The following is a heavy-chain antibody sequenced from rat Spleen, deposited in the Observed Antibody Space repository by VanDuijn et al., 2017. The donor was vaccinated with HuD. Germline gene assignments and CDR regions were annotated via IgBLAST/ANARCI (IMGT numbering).Heavy chain of an antibody. CDR1: GFTFSDYY. CDR2: ISSDGGGI. D-gene: IGHD2-3*01. Sequence: EVQLVESDGGLVQPGRSLKLSCAASGFTFSDYYMAWVRQAPTKGLEWVATISSDGGGIYYPDSVQGRFTISRHNAKSTLYLQMDSLRSEDTATYYCTRQDTSGYSNWFTYWGQGTLVTVSS. V-gene: IGHV5-20*01. CDR3: TRQDTSGYSNWFTY. J-gene: IGHJ3*01.